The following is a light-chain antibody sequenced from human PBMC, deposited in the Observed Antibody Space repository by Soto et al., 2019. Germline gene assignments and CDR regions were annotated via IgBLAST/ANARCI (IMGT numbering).Light chain of an antibody. CDR2: AAS. CDR3: HQTFIAPAT. CDR1: ENINNC. J-gene: IGKJ1*01. Sequence: DLQMTQSPSSLSASVGDRVTLTCRASENINNCLSWFQQKAGQAPKLLIFAASTLQSGVPSRFSGSGSGTAFVLTIDSLQPEDFATYYCHQTFIAPATFAQGTKV. V-gene: IGKV1-39*01.